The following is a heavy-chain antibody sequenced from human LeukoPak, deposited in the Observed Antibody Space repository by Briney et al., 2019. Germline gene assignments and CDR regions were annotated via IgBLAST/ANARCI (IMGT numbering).Heavy chain of an antibody. D-gene: IGHD3-16*01. CDR1: GGSISSYY. CDR3: ASPRGGYWYFDL. J-gene: IGHJ2*01. CDR2: IYYSGST. Sequence: NPSETLSLTCTVSGGSISSYYWSWIRQPPGKGLEWIGYIYYSGSTNYNPSLKSRVTISVDTSKNQFSLKLSSVTAADTAVYYCASPRGGYWYFDLWGRGTLVTVSS. V-gene: IGHV4-59*01.